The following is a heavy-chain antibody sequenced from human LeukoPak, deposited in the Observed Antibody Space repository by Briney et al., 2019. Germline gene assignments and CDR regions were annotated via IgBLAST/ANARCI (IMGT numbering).Heavy chain of an antibody. CDR1: GYTFTGYY. CDR2: IYPNSGGT. CDR3: ARGGDSSGWPGYWFDP. V-gene: IGHV1-2*02. D-gene: IGHD6-19*01. J-gene: IGHJ5*02. Sequence: GASVKVSCKASGYTFTGYYMHWVRQAPGQGLEWMGWIYPNSGGTNYAQKFQGRVTVTRDTSISTAYMELSRLRSDDTAVYYCARGGDSSGWPGYWFDPWGQGTLVTVSS.